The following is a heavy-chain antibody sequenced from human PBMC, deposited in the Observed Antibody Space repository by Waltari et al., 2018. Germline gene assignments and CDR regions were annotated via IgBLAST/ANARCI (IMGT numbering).Heavy chain of an antibody. Sequence: QLQLQESGPGLVKPSETLSLTCTVSGGSISSGTYYWGWIRQPPGKGLEWIGSIYYSGSTYYNPSLKSRVTISVDTSKNQFSLKLSSLTAADTAVYYCARVNSLWFAELLYHNWFDPWGQGTLVTVSS. V-gene: IGHV4-39*07. D-gene: IGHD3-10*01. CDR3: ARVNSLWFAELLYHNWFDP. CDR2: IYYSGST. CDR1: GGSISSGTYY. J-gene: IGHJ5*02.